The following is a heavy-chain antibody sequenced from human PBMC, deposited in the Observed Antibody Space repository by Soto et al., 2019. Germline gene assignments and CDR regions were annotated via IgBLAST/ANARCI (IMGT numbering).Heavy chain of an antibody. J-gene: IGHJ5*02. CDR1: GFSLTSPGAG. CDR2: IYWNDDE. Sequence: QITLKESGPTLVKPTQTLTLTCTFSGFSLTSPGAGVGWIRQPPGKALEWLALIYWNDDERYSPTLKSRITITKDTSKNQVVLIMTNMDPVDTATYYCAHRGYGDYPRDNWFDPWGQGVPVIVSS. CDR3: AHRGYGDYPRDNWFDP. V-gene: IGHV2-5*01. D-gene: IGHD4-17*01.